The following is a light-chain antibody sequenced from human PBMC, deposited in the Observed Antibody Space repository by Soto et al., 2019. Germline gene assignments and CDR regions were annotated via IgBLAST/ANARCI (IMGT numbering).Light chain of an antibody. CDR3: QQRYNWPLT. J-gene: IGKJ4*01. V-gene: IGKV3-11*01. CDR1: QSIDTN. Sequence: EIVLTQSPATLSSSPGERATLSCRASQSIDTNLAWYQQKPGQAPRLLIYDASDRATGIPARFSGSGSGTAFTLTISGLEPEDFALYYCQQRYNWPLTFGGGTKVDIK. CDR2: DAS.